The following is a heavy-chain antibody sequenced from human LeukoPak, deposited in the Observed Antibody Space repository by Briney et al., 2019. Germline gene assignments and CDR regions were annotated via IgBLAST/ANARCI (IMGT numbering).Heavy chain of an antibody. Sequence: GGSLRLSCAASGFTVAGNHMTWVRQAPGKGLEWVSLLYSVGSTYYSDSVKGRFTTSRDNLKNVLYLQMNSLRPEDTAVYYCARDRDGYNVNWFDPWGQGTLVTVSS. J-gene: IGHJ5*02. D-gene: IGHD5-24*01. CDR3: ARDRDGYNVNWFDP. CDR2: LYSVGST. CDR1: GFTVAGNH. V-gene: IGHV3-53*05.